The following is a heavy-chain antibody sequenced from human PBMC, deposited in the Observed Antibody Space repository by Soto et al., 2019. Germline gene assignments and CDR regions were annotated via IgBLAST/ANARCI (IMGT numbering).Heavy chain of an antibody. CDR2: IYHSGTT. V-gene: IGHV4-30-2*01. J-gene: IGHJ4*02. CDR3: ATVIPATHYFAY. D-gene: IGHD2-15*01. Sequence: TLSLTSTFPGGSLVNEDYSWSWVRQPPGKGLEWIGYIYHSGTTYYNTSLTSRVTISVDGSNNQFSLKLTSMTAADTAVYYCATVIPATHYFAYWGQGILVTVSS. CDR1: GGSLVNEDYS.